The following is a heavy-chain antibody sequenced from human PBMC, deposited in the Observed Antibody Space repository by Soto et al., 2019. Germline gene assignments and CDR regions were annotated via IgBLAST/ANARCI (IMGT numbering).Heavy chain of an antibody. D-gene: IGHD3-3*01. J-gene: IGHJ4*02. CDR1: GFTFRSYA. V-gene: IGHV3-30*04. CDR2: ISYDGRNK. CDR3: AREIERLLGY. Sequence: QVQVVESGGGVVQPGRSLRLSCAASGFTFRSYAMHWVRQAPGKGLEWVAVISYDGRNKYYGDSVKGRFTISRHNSKNTLYLQMNSLRAEDTGVYYCAREIERLLGYWGQGTLVTVSS.